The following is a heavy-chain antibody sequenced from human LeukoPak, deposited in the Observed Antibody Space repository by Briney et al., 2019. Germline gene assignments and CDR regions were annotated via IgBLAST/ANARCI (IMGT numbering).Heavy chain of an antibody. CDR2: ISSSGSTI. CDR3: ARDAATTDLDY. J-gene: IGHJ4*02. Sequence: GGSLRLSCAASGFTFSHYSMNWVRQAPGKGLEWVSYISSSGSTIYCADSVKGRFTISRDNAKNSLYLQMNSLRAEDTAVYYCARDAATTDLDYWGQGTLVTVSS. V-gene: IGHV3-48*04. D-gene: IGHD1-26*01. CDR1: GFTFSHYS.